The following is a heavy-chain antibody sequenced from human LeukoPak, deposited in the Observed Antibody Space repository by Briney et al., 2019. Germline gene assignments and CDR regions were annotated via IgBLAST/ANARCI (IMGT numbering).Heavy chain of an antibody. V-gene: IGHV3-43D*04. Sequence: PGGSLRLSCAASGFTLDDYAMHWARQAPGKGLEGVSLITWDGGSTYYADSVKGRFTISRDNSKNSLYLQMNSLRAEDTALYYCAKDLDSSSSPGGFDYWGQGTLVIVSS. CDR3: AKDLDSSSSPGGFDY. CDR2: ITWDGGST. J-gene: IGHJ4*02. CDR1: GFTLDDYA. D-gene: IGHD6-6*01.